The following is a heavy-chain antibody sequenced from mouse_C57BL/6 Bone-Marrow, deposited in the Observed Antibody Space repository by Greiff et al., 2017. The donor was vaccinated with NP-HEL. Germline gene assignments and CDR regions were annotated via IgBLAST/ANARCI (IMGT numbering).Heavy chain of an antibody. V-gene: IGHV1-82*01. D-gene: IGHD1-1*01. Sequence: VQLVESGPELVKPGASVKISCKASGYAFSSSWMNWVKQRPGKGLEWIGRIYPGDGDTNYNGKFKGKATLTADKSSSTAYMQLSSLTSEDSAVYCCARVTTEWYFDVWGTGTTVTVSS. CDR1: GYAFSSSW. CDR3: ARVTTEWYFDV. CDR2: IYPGDGDT. J-gene: IGHJ1*03.